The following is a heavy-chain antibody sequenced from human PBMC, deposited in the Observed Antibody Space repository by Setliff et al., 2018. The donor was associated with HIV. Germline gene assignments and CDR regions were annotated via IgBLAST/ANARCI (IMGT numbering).Heavy chain of an antibody. J-gene: IGHJ4*02. CDR1: GGSISSYY. CDR3: ARRWGEAFDY. CDR2: IYYSGST. D-gene: IGHD1-26*01. Sequence: LSLTCTVSGGSISSYYWNWIRQPPGKGLEWIGYIYYSGSTNYKPSLKSRVTISVDMSKNQFSLRLSSVTAADTAVYYCARRWGEAFDYWGQGTLVTVSS. V-gene: IGHV4-59*08.